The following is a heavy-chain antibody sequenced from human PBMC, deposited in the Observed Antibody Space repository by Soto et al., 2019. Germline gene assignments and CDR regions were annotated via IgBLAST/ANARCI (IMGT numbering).Heavy chain of an antibody. J-gene: IGHJ4*02. D-gene: IGHD6-13*01. Sequence: ASVKVSCKASGYTFTSYAMHWVRQAPGQRLEWMGWISAYNGNTKYAQKLQGRVTMTTDTSTSTAYMELRSLRSDDTAVYYCARVEQRVHYYSDYWGQGTLVTVSS. CDR3: ARVEQRVHYYSDY. CDR2: ISAYNGNT. V-gene: IGHV1-18*01. CDR1: GYTFTSYA.